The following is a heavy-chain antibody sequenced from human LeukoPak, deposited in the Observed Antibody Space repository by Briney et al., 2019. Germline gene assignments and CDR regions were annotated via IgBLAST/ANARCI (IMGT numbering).Heavy chain of an antibody. D-gene: IGHD2-15*01. CDR1: GFTFSSYG. CDR3: ARDGMLGYCSGDSCYLDAFDI. CDR2: ISSGSSTI. V-gene: IGHV3-48*01. J-gene: IGHJ3*02. Sequence: GGSLRLSCAASGFTFSSYGMHWVRQAPGKGLEWVSYISSGSSTIFYSDSVKGRFTIFRDNVKNSLYLQMNSLRAEDTAVYYCARDGMLGYCSGDSCYLDAFDIWGQGTTVTVSS.